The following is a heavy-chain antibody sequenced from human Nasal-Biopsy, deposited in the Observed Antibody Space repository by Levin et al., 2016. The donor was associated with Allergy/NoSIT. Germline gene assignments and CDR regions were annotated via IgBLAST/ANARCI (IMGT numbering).Heavy chain of an antibody. Sequence: GWIRQSPGKALEWLAVIYGDDDPRYSPSLRSRLTITKDPAKSQVVLTMTNMDPTETGTYFCARRQVGLNSGWNECSFDFWGQGTLITVSS. D-gene: IGHD1-1*01. J-gene: IGHJ4*02. V-gene: IGHV2-5*02. CDR3: ARRQVGLNSGWNECSFDF. CDR2: IYGDDDP.